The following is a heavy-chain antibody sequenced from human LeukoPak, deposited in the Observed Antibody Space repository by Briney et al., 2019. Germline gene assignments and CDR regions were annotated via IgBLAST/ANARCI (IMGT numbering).Heavy chain of an antibody. CDR2: INTNTGNP. J-gene: IGHJ4*02. V-gene: IGHV7-4-1*02. D-gene: IGHD4-17*01. CDR3: ARQHYGDYDY. CDR1: GYTFTSYA. Sequence: ASVNVSCKASGYTFTSYAMNWVRQAPGQGLEWMGWINTNTGNPTYAQGFTGRFVFSLDTSVSTAYLQWSSLKASDTAMYYCARQHYGDYDYWGQGTLVTVSS.